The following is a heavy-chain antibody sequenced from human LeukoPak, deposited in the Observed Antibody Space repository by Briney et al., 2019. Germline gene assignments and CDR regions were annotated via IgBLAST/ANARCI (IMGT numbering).Heavy chain of an antibody. Sequence: GRSLRLSCAASGFTFDDYAMHWVRQAPGKGLEWVSGISWNSGSIGYADSVKGRFTISRDNAKNSLYLQMNSLRAEDTALYYCAKDRSGVRGVIKGDFDYWGQGTLVTVSS. V-gene: IGHV3-9*01. D-gene: IGHD3-10*01. CDR2: ISWNSGSI. CDR1: GFTFDDYA. CDR3: AKDRSGVRGVIKGDFDY. J-gene: IGHJ4*02.